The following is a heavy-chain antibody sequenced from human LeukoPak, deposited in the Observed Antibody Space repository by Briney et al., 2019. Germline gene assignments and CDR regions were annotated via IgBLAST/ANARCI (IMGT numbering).Heavy chain of an antibody. V-gene: IGHV4-34*01. CDR1: GGSFSGYF. CDR3: ARGKRGYGGYYYYYYMDV. J-gene: IGHJ6*03. CDR2: INHSGNT. D-gene: IGHD5-12*01. Sequence: SETLSLTCAAYGGSFSGYFWTWIRQPPGKELEWIGEINHSGNTNYNPSLKSRVTISVDPSKNQFSLKLNSVTAADTAVYYCARGKRGYGGYYYYYYMDVWGTGTTVTVSS.